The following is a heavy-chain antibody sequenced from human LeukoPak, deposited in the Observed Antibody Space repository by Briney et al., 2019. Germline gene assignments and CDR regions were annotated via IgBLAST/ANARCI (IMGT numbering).Heavy chain of an antibody. CDR1: GFNFSNYW. D-gene: IGHD3-16*01. Sequence: GGSLRLSCVVSGFNFSNYWMNWVRQAPGKGLEWVANIKHDGSEKYYVDSVKGRFSISRDNAKKSLYLQMNSLRAEDTAVYYCARALSHCLDYWGQGTLVRVSS. CDR3: ARALSHCLDY. J-gene: IGHJ4*02. CDR2: IKHDGSEK. V-gene: IGHV3-7*01.